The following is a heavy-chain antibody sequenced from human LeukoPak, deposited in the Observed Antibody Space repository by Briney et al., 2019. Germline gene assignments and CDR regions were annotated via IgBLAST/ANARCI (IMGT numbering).Heavy chain of an antibody. CDR2: ISNTGSSI. CDR1: GFTFSSSE. Sequence: GGSLRLSCAASGFTFSSSEMNWVRQPPGKGLEWVSYISNTGSSIYYADSVKGRFTISRDNAKNSLYLQMNSLRAEDTAVYYCARDRPNYDYVWGSYRYFDYWGQGTLVTVSS. J-gene: IGHJ4*02. D-gene: IGHD3-16*02. V-gene: IGHV3-48*03. CDR3: ARDRPNYDYVWGSYRYFDY.